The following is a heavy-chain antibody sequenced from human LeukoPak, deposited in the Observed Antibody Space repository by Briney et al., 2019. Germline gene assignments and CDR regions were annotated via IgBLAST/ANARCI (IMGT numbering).Heavy chain of an antibody. CDR1: GNSISRGYY. J-gene: IGHJ4*02. V-gene: IGHV4-38-2*02. CDR2: IYHSGST. Sequence: SETLSLTCTVSGNSISRGYYWGWIRQPPGKGLEWIASIYHSGSTYYNPSLKSRVTISIDTSKNQFSLKLSSVTAADTAVYYCAREAKGTTVVTPKPNDYYFDYWGQGTLVTVSS. D-gene: IGHD4-23*01. CDR3: AREAKGTTVVTPKPNDYYFDY.